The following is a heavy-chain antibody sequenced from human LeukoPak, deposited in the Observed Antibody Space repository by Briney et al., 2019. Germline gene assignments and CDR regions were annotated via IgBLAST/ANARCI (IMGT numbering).Heavy chain of an antibody. CDR1: GGSISSSSSY. CDR3: ARVYYYDSSGYPPGGSNAFDI. V-gene: IGHV4-39*07. D-gene: IGHD3-22*01. CDR2: IYYSGST. J-gene: IGHJ3*02. Sequence: SETLSLTCSVSGGSISSSSSYWGWIRQPPGKGLEWIGSIYYSGSTYYNPSLKSRVTISVDTSKNQFSLKLSSVTAADTAVYYCARVYYYDSSGYPPGGSNAFDIWGQGTMVTVSS.